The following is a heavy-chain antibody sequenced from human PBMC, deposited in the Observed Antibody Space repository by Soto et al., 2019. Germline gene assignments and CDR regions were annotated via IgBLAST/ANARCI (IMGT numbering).Heavy chain of an antibody. J-gene: IGHJ6*03. CDR2: INPSGGST. Sequence: GASVKVSCKASEYTFTSYYMHWVRQAPGQGLEWMGIINPSGGSTSYAQKFQGRVTMTRDTSTSTVYMELSSLRSEDTAVYYCARTGEQLLDYYYYMDVWGKGTTVTVSS. D-gene: IGHD6-6*01. CDR3: ARTGEQLLDYYYYMDV. V-gene: IGHV1-46*03. CDR1: EYTFTSYY.